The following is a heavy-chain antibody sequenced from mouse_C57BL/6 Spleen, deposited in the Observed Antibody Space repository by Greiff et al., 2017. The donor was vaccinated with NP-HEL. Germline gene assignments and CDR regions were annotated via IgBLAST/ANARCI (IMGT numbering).Heavy chain of an antibody. D-gene: IGHD1-1*01. V-gene: IGHV1-82*01. CDR3: ARTGYYGSSLAWFAY. CDR2: IYPGDGDT. Sequence: VQLQQSGPELVKPGASVKISCKASGYAFSSSWMNWVKQRPGKGLEWIGRIYPGDGDTNYNGKFKGKATLTADKSSSTAYMQLSSLTSEDSAVYFCARTGYYGSSLAWFAYWGQGTLVTVSA. J-gene: IGHJ3*01. CDR1: GYAFSSSW.